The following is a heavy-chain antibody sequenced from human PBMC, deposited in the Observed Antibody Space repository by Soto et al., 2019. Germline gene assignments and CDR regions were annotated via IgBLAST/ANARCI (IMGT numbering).Heavy chain of an antibody. Sequence: SSSXSLTGSFAVYCGSRGSCHWSWIRQPPGKGLEWIGFKPYTGSPDYNPSLKSRFVISIDRSKNQFSLKLSSVTATDTAVYYCPKDSDPWTGHTHIRHRLETWGPGTLLTVYS. D-gene: IGHD1-20*01. CDR2: KPYTGSP. J-gene: IGHJ4*02. V-gene: IGHV4-61*01. CDR1: VYCGSRGSCH. CDR3: PKDSDPWTGHTHIRHRLET.